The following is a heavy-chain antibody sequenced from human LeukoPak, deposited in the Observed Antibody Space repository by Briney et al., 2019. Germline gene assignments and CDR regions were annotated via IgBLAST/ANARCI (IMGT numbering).Heavy chain of an antibody. D-gene: IGHD4-17*01. Sequence: ASVQVSCKVSGNTLIALSMHWVRQAPGKGLEWMGGFDPEDGETIYPQKFQGRVTMTEDTSTDTAYMELSSLRSEDTAVYYCTTHIDYGSHFDYWGQGTLATVSS. V-gene: IGHV1-24*01. CDR1: GNTLIALS. J-gene: IGHJ4*02. CDR2: FDPEDGET. CDR3: TTHIDYGSHFDY.